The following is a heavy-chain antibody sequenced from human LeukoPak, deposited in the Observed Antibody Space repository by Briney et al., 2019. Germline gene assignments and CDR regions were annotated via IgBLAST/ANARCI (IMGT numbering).Heavy chain of an antibody. V-gene: IGHV3-23*01. J-gene: IGHJ3*02. CDR2: ISGSGDST. D-gene: IGHD3-3*01. CDR1: GFTFRSFA. Sequence: GGSLRLSCAASGFTFRSFAVSWVRQAPGKGLEWVSVISGSGDSTSYADSVKGRFTVSRDNSKNTLYLQMNSLRAEDTAIYYCTKGSVLTIGMAWHAFDIWGQGTMVTVSP. CDR3: TKGSVLTIGMAWHAFDI.